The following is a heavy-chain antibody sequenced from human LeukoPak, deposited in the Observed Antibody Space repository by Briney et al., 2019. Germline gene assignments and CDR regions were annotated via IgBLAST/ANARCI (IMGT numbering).Heavy chain of an antibody. J-gene: IGHJ3*02. CDR3: ARDFLLLRGAFDI. V-gene: IGHV3-30*19. CDR1: GFTFSRYG. D-gene: IGHD2-21*02. CDR2: MSFDGSNE. Sequence: GGSLRLSCVASGFTFSRYGMHWVRQAPGKGLQWVAVMSFDGSNEYYADSVKGRFTISRDNSKKTLFLLMNNLRTEDTAVYYCARDFLLLRGAFDIWGQGTPVTVSS.